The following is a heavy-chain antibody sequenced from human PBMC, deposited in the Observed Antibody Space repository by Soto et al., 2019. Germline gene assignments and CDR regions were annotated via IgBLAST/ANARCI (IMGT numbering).Heavy chain of an antibody. CDR3: AKSKSTAYDFWSGYPPADFDY. V-gene: IGHV3-9*01. CDR1: GFTFDDYA. Sequence: DVQLVESGGGLVQPGRSLRLSCAASGFTFDDYAMHWVRQAPGKGLEWVSGISWNSGSIGYADSVKGRFTISRDNAKNSLYLQMNSLRAEDTALYYCAKSKSTAYDFWSGYPPADFDYWGQGTLVTVSS. D-gene: IGHD3-3*01. CDR2: ISWNSGSI. J-gene: IGHJ4*02.